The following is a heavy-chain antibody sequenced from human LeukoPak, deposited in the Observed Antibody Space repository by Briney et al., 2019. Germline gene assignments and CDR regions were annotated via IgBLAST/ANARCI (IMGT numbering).Heavy chain of an antibody. Sequence: GGSLRLSCAASGFTFSSYSMNWVRQAPGKGLEWVSSISSSSSYIYYADSVKGRFTISRDNAKNSLYLQMNSLRAEDTAVYYCAREGLTYSGYDYGDYWGQGTLVTVSS. V-gene: IGHV3-21*01. CDR2: ISSSSSYI. J-gene: IGHJ4*02. CDR3: AREGLTYSGYDYGDY. CDR1: GFTFSSYS. D-gene: IGHD5-12*01.